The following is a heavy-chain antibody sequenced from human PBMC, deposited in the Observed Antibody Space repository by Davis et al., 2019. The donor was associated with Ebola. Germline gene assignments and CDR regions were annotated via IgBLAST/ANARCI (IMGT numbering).Heavy chain of an antibody. CDR1: GFTFSSYD. CDR3: ARFSRGNPIDD. Sequence: GESLKISCAASGFTFSSYDMHWVRQATGKGLEWVSGIGPDGDPHIPGSVKGRFTVSRDNVKNSLYLQLNSLRAEDTAVYYCARFSRGNPIDDWGQGTLVTVSS. CDR2: IGPDGDP. V-gene: IGHV3-13*05. J-gene: IGHJ4*02.